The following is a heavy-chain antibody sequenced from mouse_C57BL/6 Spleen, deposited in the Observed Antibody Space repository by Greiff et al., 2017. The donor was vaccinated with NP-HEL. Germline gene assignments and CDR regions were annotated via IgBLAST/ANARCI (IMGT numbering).Heavy chain of an antibody. CDR1: GYTFTSYW. CDR3: ARSPPDYDYDGGYFDY. Sequence: QVQLKQSGAELAKPGASVKLSCKASGYTFTSYWMHWVKQRPGQGLEWIGYINPSSGYTKYNQKFKDKATLTADKSSSTAYMQLSSLTYEDSAVYYCARSPPDYDYDGGYFDYWGQGTTLTVSS. D-gene: IGHD2-4*01. CDR2: INPSSGYT. J-gene: IGHJ2*01. V-gene: IGHV1-7*01.